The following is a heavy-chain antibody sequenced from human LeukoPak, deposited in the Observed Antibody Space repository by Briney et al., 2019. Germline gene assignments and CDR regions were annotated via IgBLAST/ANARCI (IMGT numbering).Heavy chain of an antibody. Sequence: PSETLSLTRTVSGDSITSGISFWTWIRQPPGKGLGWIGYINHRGSTDANPSLKSRATISLDTSNNQFSLSLSAVAAADTAVYFGARGDSVTKAFDYWGQGTLVTVSS. D-gene: IGHD4-17*01. V-gene: IGHV4-31*03. CDR1: GDSITSGISF. CDR3: ARGDSVTKAFDY. J-gene: IGHJ4*02. CDR2: INHRGST.